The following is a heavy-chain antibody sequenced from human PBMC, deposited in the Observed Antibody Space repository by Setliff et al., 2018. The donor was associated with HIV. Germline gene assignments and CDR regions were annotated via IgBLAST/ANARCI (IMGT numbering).Heavy chain of an antibody. V-gene: IGHV4-39*02. CDR3: ARVRGYSSSSRDFYYHNMEV. CDR2: IHYTGST. D-gene: IGHD6-6*01. J-gene: IGHJ6*03. Sequence: PSETLSLTCSVSGAPVSSGRYYWGWIRQPPGKGLEWIATIHYTGSTYYNPSLQSRVIISADTSKSQFYLRLSSVTAADTGVYYCARVRGYSSSSRDFYYHNMEVWGKGTTVTVSS. CDR1: GAPVSSGRYY.